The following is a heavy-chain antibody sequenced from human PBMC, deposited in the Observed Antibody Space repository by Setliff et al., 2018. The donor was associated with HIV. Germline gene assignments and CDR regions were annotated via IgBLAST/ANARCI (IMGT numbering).Heavy chain of an antibody. Sequence: ASVKVSCKPSGYTFGNYYIHWVRQAPGQGLEWMGWISAYNGNTDYAQKLQGRVTMTWDTSTTTIYMELRSLTSDDTAVYYCAREDSVGGGFEYLGPGTLVTVS. CDR2: ISAYNGNT. CDR3: AREDSVGGGFEY. J-gene: IGHJ4*02. D-gene: IGHD3-10*01. V-gene: IGHV1-18*04. CDR1: GYTFGNYY.